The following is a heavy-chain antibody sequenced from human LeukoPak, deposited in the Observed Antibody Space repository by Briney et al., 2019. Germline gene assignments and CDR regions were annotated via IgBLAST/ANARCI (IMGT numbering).Heavy chain of an antibody. CDR2: IDHSGST. D-gene: IGHD2-2*01. CDR1: GGSISSGPYF. J-gene: IGHJ3*02. Sequence: PSETLSLTCSVSGGSISSGPYFWRWIRQPPGKGLEWIGEIDHSGSTHYNPSLKSRVTISVDTSKNQFSLKLSSVTAADTAVYYCARQVDVGCSSTSCYGHGAFDIWGQGTVVTVSS. CDR3: ARQVDVGCSSTSCYGHGAFDI. V-gene: IGHV4-39*01.